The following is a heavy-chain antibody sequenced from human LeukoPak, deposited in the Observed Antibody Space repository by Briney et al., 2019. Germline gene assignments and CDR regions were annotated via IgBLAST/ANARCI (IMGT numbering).Heavy chain of an antibody. V-gene: IGHV4-39*01. CDR3: ARAVRYSAWPAHFNY. CDR1: GGAISSSSYY. J-gene: IGHJ4*02. CDR2: IYYSGRT. Sequence: PSETLSLTCTVSGGAISSSSYYWGWIRQPRGRGREWVGSIYYSGRTYNNPSLKSRVTISVNTSNNQSSLKQSPLTAADTAMFYCARAVRYSAWPAHFNYWGQGTLVTVSS. D-gene: IGHD3-9*01.